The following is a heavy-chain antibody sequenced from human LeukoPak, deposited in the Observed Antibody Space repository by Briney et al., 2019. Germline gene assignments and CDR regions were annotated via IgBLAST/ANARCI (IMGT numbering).Heavy chain of an antibody. J-gene: IGHJ4*02. CDR2: IYYSGST. V-gene: IGHV4-61*01. Sequence: SETLSLTCTVSGGSVSSGSCYWSWIRQPPGKGLEWIGYIYYSGSTNYNPSLKSRVTISADTSKNQFSLKLSSVTAADTAVYYCARVVVGAIPYYFDYWGQGTLVTVSS. CDR1: GGSVSSGSCY. CDR3: ARVVVGAIPYYFDY. D-gene: IGHD1-26*01.